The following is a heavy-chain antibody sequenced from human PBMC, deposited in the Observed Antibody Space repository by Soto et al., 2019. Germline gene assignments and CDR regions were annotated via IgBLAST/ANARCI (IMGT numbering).Heavy chain of an antibody. CDR3: AREVWFGGNYYYGMDV. CDR2: ISAYNGNT. Sequence: QVQLVQSGAEVKKPGASVKVSCKASGYTSTSYGISWVRQAPGQGLEWMGWISAYNGNTNYAQKLQGRVTMTTDTSTSTAYMELRSLRSDDTAVYYCAREVWFGGNYYYGMDVWGQGTTVTVSS. J-gene: IGHJ6*02. V-gene: IGHV1-18*01. CDR1: GYTSTSYG. D-gene: IGHD3-10*01.